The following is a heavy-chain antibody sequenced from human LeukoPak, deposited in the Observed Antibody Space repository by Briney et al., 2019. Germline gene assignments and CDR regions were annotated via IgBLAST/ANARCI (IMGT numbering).Heavy chain of an antibody. CDR2: ISGSSSHV. CDR3: ARDQYYSDSSGYPYDI. D-gene: IGHD3-22*01. Sequence: GGSLRLSCAASGFTFSNYAMSWVRQAPGKGLEWVSSISGSSSHVWYADSVKGRFTSSRDNAKNPLYLQMSSLRVEDTAVYYCARDQYYSDSSGYPYDIWGQGTMVTVSS. CDR1: GFTFSNYA. V-gene: IGHV3-21*01. J-gene: IGHJ3*02.